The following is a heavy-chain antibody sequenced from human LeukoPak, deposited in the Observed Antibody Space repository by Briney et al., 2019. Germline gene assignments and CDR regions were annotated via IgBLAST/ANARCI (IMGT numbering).Heavy chain of an antibody. J-gene: IGHJ4*02. CDR2: VCYNGTT. D-gene: IGHD3-16*01. CDR1: GDSISSYF. V-gene: IGHV4-59*01. Sequence: SETLSLTCSVSGDSISSYFWAWIRQPPGKGLEWIGYVCYNGTTNYNPSLRNRVAISIDTSKNQFSLKLNSATAADTAVYYCATSGGFNSPRHYWGQGTLVTISS. CDR3: ATSGGFNSPRHY.